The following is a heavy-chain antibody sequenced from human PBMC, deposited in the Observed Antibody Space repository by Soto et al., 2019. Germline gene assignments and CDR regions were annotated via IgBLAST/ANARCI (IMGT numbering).Heavy chain of an antibody. CDR2: ISYDGGNK. Sequence: GVSLRLSCAASGFTFSNYGMHWVRQAPGKGLEWVAVISYDGGNKYYADSVKGRFTISRDNPKNTLNLQMNSLRAEDTAVYYCAKAVGYCSGSNCRDYYFYYGRDVWGQVSTVTAAS. V-gene: IGHV3-30*18. D-gene: IGHD2-2*01. J-gene: IGHJ6*02. CDR1: GFTFSNYG. CDR3: AKAVGYCSGSNCRDYYFYYGRDV.